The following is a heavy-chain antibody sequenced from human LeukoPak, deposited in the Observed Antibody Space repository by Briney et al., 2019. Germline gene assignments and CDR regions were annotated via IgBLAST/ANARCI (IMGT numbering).Heavy chain of an antibody. Sequence: GGSLRLSCAASGFTFSNYWMSWVRQAPGKGLEWVANIKQDGSVKYYVDSVKGRFTISRDNAKNSLYLQMDSPRAEDTAVYCCARIGYSSSSFDYWGKGTLVTASS. CDR3: ARIGYSSSSFDY. CDR1: GFTFSNYW. CDR2: IKQDGSVK. J-gene: IGHJ4*02. V-gene: IGHV3-7*01. D-gene: IGHD6-6*01.